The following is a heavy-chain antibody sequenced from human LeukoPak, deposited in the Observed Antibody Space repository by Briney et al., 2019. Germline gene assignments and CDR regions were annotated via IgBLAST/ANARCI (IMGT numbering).Heavy chain of an antibody. CDR1: GGSFSDKY. D-gene: IGHD1-14*01. V-gene: IGHV4-34*01. Sequence: SETLSLTCAVYGGSFSDKYWSWILQSPGKGLEWIGEISPSGSTNYNASLKSRVTISVDTSNNQFSLKLSSVTAADTAVYYCAGDHYLALKDWGHGILVTVSS. J-gene: IGHJ4*01. CDR2: ISPSGST. CDR3: AGDHYLALKD.